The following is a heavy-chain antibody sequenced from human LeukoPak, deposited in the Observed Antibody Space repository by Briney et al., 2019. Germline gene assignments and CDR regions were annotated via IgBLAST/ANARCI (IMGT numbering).Heavy chain of an antibody. CDR2: IKQDGSEK. J-gene: IGHJ4*02. CDR1: GFTFGDHA. V-gene: IGHV3-7*03. Sequence: PGGSLRLSCTTSGFTFGDHAMCWVRQAPGKGLEWVANIKQDGSEKYYVDSVKGRFTISRDNAKNSLYLQMNSLRAEDTAVYYCAREVYEVAGTFDYWGQGTLVTVSS. D-gene: IGHD6-19*01. CDR3: AREVYEVAGTFDY.